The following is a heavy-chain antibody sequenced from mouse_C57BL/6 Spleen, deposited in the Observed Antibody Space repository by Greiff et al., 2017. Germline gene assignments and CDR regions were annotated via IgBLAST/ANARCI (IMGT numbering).Heavy chain of an antibody. V-gene: IGHV5-17*01. CDR3: AGSYDYDGKGFAY. D-gene: IGHD2-4*01. CDR1: GFTFSDYG. CDR2: ISSGSSTI. Sequence: EVQLVESGGGLVKPGGSLKLSCAASGFTFSDYGMHWVRQAPEKGLEWVAYISSGSSTIYYADTVKGRFTISRDNAKNTLFLQMTSLRSEDTAMYYCAGSYDYDGKGFAYWGQGTLVTVSA. J-gene: IGHJ3*01.